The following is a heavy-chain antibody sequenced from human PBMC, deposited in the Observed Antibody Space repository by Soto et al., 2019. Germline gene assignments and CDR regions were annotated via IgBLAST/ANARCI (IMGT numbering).Heavy chain of an antibody. Sequence: PWGSLRLSCAASGFTVISNYIIFFRHSPGKGLEWVSVIYSGGSTYYADSVKGRFTISRDNSKNTLYLQMNSLRAEDTAVYYCARAGSSWYLPSGMDVWGQGTTVTVSS. D-gene: IGHD6-13*01. CDR2: IYSGGST. J-gene: IGHJ6*02. V-gene: IGHV3-53*01. CDR1: GFTVISNY. CDR3: ARAGSSWYLPSGMDV.